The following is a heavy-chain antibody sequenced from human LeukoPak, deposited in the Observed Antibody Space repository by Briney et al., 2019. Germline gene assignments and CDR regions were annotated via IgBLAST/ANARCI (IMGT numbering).Heavy chain of an antibody. D-gene: IGHD2-2*02. CDR3: ARVTGGRYCSTTSCYMRGWFDP. CDR2: IIPVFGTS. CDR1: GYTFTGYY. J-gene: IGHJ5*02. V-gene: IGHV1-69*13. Sequence: SVKVSCKASGYTFTGYYMHWVRQAPGQGLEWMGGIIPVFGTSNYAQKFQGRVTITADESTRTAYMELSSLRSEDTAVYYCARVTGGRYCSTTSCYMRGWFDPWGQGTLVTVSS.